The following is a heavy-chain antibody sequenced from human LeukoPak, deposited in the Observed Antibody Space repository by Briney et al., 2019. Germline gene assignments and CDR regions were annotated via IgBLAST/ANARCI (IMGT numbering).Heavy chain of an antibody. Sequence: GRSLRLSCAASGFTFSSYGMHWVRQAPGKGLEWVAVIWYDGSYKYYGDSVKGRFTISRDNSKNTLYLQMSSLRAEDTAIYYCARAGEGFDTWGQGTKVTVSS. CDR2: IWYDGSYK. D-gene: IGHD3-10*01. CDR1: GFTFSSYG. V-gene: IGHV3-33*01. J-gene: IGHJ3*02. CDR3: ARAGEGFDT.